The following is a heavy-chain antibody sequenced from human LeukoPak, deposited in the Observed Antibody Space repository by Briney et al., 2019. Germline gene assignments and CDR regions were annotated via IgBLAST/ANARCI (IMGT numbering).Heavy chain of an antibody. Sequence: GGSLRLSCATSGFTLSSYGMNWVRQAPGKGLEWVAVISSDGNNKYYADSMKGRFTISRDNSKNTLYLQMNSLRAEDTAVYYCAKDGSSLWFGEAEYFDYWGQGTLVTVSS. J-gene: IGHJ4*02. CDR2: ISSDGNNK. CDR3: AKDGSSLWFGEAEYFDY. D-gene: IGHD3-10*01. CDR1: GFTLSSYG. V-gene: IGHV3-30*18.